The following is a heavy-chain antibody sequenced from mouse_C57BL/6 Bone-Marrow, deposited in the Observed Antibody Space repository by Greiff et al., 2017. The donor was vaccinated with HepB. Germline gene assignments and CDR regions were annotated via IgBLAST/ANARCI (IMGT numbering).Heavy chain of an antibody. CDR1: GFSFNTYA. J-gene: IGHJ4*01. Sequence: EVHLVESGGGLVQPKGSLKLSCAASGFSFNTYAMNWVRQAPGKGLEWVARIRSKSNNYATYYADSVKDRFTISRDDSESMLYLQMNNLKTEDTAMYYCVRRRSYYYGSSYVEDAMDYWGQGTSVTVSS. CDR2: IRSKSNNYAT. V-gene: IGHV10-1*01. D-gene: IGHD1-1*01. CDR3: VRRRSYYYGSSYVEDAMDY.